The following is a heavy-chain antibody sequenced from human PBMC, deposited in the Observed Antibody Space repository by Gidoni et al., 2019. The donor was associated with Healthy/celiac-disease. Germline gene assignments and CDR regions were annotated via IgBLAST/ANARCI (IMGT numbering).Heavy chain of an antibody. CDR2: IIPIFGTA. CDR1: GGTFSSYA. Sequence: QVQPVQSGAEVQKPGSSVKVSCKASGGTFSSYAISWVRQAPGHGREWMGGIIPIFGTANYAQKFQGRGTITADESTSTAYMELSSLRSEDTAVYYCARVGSGSYYTEYYFDYWGQGTLVTVSS. J-gene: IGHJ4*02. V-gene: IGHV1-69*01. D-gene: IGHD1-26*01. CDR3: ARVGSGSYYTEYYFDY.